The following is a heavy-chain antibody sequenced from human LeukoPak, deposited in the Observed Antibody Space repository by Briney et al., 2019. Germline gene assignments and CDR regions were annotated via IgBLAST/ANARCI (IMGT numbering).Heavy chain of an antibody. Sequence: SETLSLTCAVSGGSISSGGYSWSWIRQPAGKGLEWIGRIYTSGSTNYNPSLKSRVTMSVDTSKNQFSLKLSSVTAADTAVYYCARDTPMVRGVQFDYWGQGTLVTVSS. D-gene: IGHD3-10*01. CDR3: ARDTPMVRGVQFDY. J-gene: IGHJ4*02. CDR1: GGSISSGGYS. V-gene: IGHV4-61*02. CDR2: IYTSGST.